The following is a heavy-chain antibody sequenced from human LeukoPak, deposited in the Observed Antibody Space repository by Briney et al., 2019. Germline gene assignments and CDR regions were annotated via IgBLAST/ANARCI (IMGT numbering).Heavy chain of an antibody. CDR3: ARGYNSAIDY. D-gene: IGHD6-25*01. CDR2: IYYSGST. V-gene: IGHV4-59*08. CDR1: GGSISSYY. Sequence: PSETLSLTCTVSGGSISSYYWSWIRQPPGKGLEWIGYIYYSGSTNYNPSLKSRVTISVDTSKNQFSLKLSSVTAADTAVYYCARGYNSAIDYWGQGTLVTVSS. J-gene: IGHJ4*02.